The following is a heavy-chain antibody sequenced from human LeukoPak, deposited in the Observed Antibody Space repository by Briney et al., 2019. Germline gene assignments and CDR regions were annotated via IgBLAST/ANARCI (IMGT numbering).Heavy chain of an antibody. J-gene: IGHJ3*02. D-gene: IGHD3-22*01. CDR3: ARGPYYYDSSGYLHDDAFDI. Sequence: ASVKVSCKASGYTFTSYAMHWVRQAPGQGLEWMGRINPNSGGTNYAQKFQGRVTMTRDTSISTAYMELSRLRSDDTAVYYCARGPYYYDSSGYLHDDAFDIWGQGTMVTVSS. CDR2: INPNSGGT. CDR1: GYTFTSYA. V-gene: IGHV1-2*06.